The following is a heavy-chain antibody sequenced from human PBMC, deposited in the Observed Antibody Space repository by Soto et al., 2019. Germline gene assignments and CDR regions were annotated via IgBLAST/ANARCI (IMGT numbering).Heavy chain of an antibody. CDR1: GYSFTTFD. CDR2: MNPRSGDA. J-gene: IGHJ4*02. V-gene: IGHV1-8*01. Sequence: ASVKVSCKTSGYSFTTFDISWVRQATGQGLEWMGWMNPRSGDADYAQKFQGRVTMTRETSITTAYMELSSLRSEDTAVYYCARERSSGWYVDYWGQGTLVTVSS. D-gene: IGHD6-19*01. CDR3: ARERSSGWYVDY.